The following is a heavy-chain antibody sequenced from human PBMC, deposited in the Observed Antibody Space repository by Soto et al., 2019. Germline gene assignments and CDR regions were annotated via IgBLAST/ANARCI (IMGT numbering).Heavy chain of an antibody. D-gene: IGHD2-21*02. V-gene: IGHV1-8*01. J-gene: IGHJ5*02. Sequence: QVQLVQSGAEVKKPGASVKVSCKASGYTFTSYDINWVRQATGQGLEWMGWMNPNSGTTGYAQKFQGRVTMTRNTSIITAYMKLSSLRSEDTAVYYCARDSPLGGNSYWFDPWGQGTLVTVSS. CDR3: ARDSPLGGNSYWFDP. CDR2: MNPNSGTT. CDR1: GYTFTSYD.